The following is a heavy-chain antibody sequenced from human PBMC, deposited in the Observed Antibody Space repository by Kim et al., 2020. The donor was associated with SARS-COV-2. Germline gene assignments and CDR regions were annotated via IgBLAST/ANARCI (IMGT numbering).Heavy chain of an antibody. CDR3: AKVKGSTVHQLPYFDY. CDR2: ISGSGGST. D-gene: IGHD6-6*01. V-gene: IGHV3-23*01. J-gene: IGHJ4*02. CDR1: GFTFSSYA. Sequence: GGSLRLSCAASGFTFSSYAMSWVRQAPGKGLEWVSAISGSGGSTYYADSVKGRFTISRDNSKNTLYLQMNSLRAEDTAVYYCAKVKGSTVHQLPYFDYWGQGTLVTVSS.